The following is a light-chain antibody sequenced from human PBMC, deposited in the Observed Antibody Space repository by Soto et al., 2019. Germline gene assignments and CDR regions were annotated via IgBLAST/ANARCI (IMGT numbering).Light chain of an antibody. CDR2: EVS. Sequence: QSVLTQPASVSGSPGQSITISCTGTSSDVGNYNYVSWYQQKSGKAPKQIIFEVSSRPSGVPDRFSGSKSGNTASLTVSGLQAEDEADYYCSSYAGSNNLVFGGGTKLTVL. V-gene: IGLV2-8*01. J-gene: IGLJ2*01. CDR1: SSDVGNYNY. CDR3: SSYAGSNNLV.